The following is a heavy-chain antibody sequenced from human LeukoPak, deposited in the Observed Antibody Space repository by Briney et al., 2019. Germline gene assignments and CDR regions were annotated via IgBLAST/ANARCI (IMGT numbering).Heavy chain of an antibody. CDR3: VRDRVGPDY. V-gene: IGHV3-74*03. CDR1: GFTFSNYA. Sequence: PGGSLRLSCAASGFTFSNYAMGWVRRAPGRGLEWVSRITDDATTTYADSVRGRFTISRDSAKNILYLQMNSLRAEDTAVYYCVRDRVGPDYWGQGTLVTVSS. CDR2: ITDDATT. D-gene: IGHD1-26*01. J-gene: IGHJ4*02.